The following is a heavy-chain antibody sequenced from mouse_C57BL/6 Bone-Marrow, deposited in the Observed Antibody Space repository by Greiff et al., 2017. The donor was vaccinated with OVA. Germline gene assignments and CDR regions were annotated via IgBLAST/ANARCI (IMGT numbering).Heavy chain of an antibody. Sequence: VQLQQSGPELVKPGASVKIPCKASGYTFTDYNMDWVKQSHGKSLEWIGDINPNNGGTIYNQKFKGKATLTVDKSSSTAYIELRILTSADTSVYYCSRSALITTVTLFDYWGQGTTLTVSS. CDR3: SRSALITTVTLFDY. CDR2: INPNNGGT. V-gene: IGHV1-18*01. D-gene: IGHD1-1*01. J-gene: IGHJ2*01. CDR1: GYTFTDYN.